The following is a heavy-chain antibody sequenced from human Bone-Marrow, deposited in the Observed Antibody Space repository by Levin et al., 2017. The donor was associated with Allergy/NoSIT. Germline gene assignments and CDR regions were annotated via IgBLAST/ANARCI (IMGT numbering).Heavy chain of an antibody. CDR1: GFTFSSYA. V-gene: IGHV3-30-3*01. Sequence: GESLKISCAASGFTFSSYAMHWVRQAPGKGLEWVAVISYDGSNKYYADSVKGRFTISRDNSKNTLYLQMNSLRAEDTAVYYCARGNNWYYYYYMDVWGKGTTVTVSS. CDR2: ISYDGSNK. D-gene: IGHD1/OR15-1a*01. J-gene: IGHJ6*03. CDR3: ARGNNWYYYYYMDV.